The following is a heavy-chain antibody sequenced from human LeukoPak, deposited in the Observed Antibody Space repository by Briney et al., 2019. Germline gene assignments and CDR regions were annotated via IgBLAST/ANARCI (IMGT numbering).Heavy chain of an antibody. J-gene: IGHJ6*04. Sequence: GGSLRLSCTASGFNLTNYAMHWVRQAPGKGLEWVTLISYSGDNTYYADSVKGRFTFSRDKAKNTLYLQMNSLRPEDSAVYYCTSDPRDGGQNVWGKGTMVTVSS. D-gene: IGHD5-24*01. CDR3: TSDPRDGGQNV. V-gene: IGHV3-30*04. CDR1: GFNLTNYA. CDR2: ISYSGDNT.